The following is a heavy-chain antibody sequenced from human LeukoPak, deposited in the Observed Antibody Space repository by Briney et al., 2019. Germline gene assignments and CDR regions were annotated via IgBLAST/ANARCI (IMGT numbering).Heavy chain of an antibody. CDR2: FDPEDGET. D-gene: IGHD3-22*01. CDR1: GYTLTELS. Sequence: GASVKVSCKVCGYTLTELSMHWVRQAPGKGREGVGGFDPEDGETIYAQKFQGRVTMTEDTSTDTAYMELSSLRSEDTAVYYCATHGYYDSSGYYYVDYWGQGTLVTVSS. V-gene: IGHV1-24*01. J-gene: IGHJ4*02. CDR3: ATHGYYDSSGYYYVDY.